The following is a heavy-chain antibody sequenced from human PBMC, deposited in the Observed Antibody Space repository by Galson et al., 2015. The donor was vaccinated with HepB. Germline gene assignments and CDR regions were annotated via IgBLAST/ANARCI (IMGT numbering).Heavy chain of an antibody. J-gene: IGHJ3*02. CDR2: ISWNSGSI. V-gene: IGHV3-9*01. CDR1: GFTFDDYA. Sequence: SLRLSCAASGFTFDDYAMHWVRQAPGKGLEWVSGISWNSGSIGYADSVKGRFTISRDNAKNSLYLQMNSLRAEDTALYYCAKSSNPELPQTDAFDIWGQGTMVTVSS. D-gene: IGHD3-10*01. CDR3: AKSSNPELPQTDAFDI.